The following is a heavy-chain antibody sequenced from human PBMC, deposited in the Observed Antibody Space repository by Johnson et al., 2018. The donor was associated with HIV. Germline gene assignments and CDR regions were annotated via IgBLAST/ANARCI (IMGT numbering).Heavy chain of an antibody. Sequence: QLVESGGGLVQPGKSLRLSCAASGFTFADYAMHWVRQVPGKGLEWVSGINWNSGSIGYADSVKGRFTISRDNAKNSLHLQMNSLRAEDTALYYCTKDMVPWFGESPWACDVFDIWGQGTKVSVSS. CDR3: TKDMVPWFGESPWACDVFDI. J-gene: IGHJ3*02. CDR2: INWNSGSI. V-gene: IGHV3-9*01. D-gene: IGHD3-10*01. CDR1: GFTFADYA.